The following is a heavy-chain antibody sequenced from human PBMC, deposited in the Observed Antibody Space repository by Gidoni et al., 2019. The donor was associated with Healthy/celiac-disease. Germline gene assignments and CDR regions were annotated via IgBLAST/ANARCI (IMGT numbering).Heavy chain of an antibody. CDR3: ARSGACSSTSCYTGIYYYGMDV. Sequence: EVQLVESGGGLVQPGGSLRLSCAASGFTFSSYSMNWVRKAPGKGLEWVSYISSSSSTIYYADSVKGRFTISRDNAKNSLYLQMNSLRAEDTAVYYCARSGACSSTSCYTGIYYYGMDVWGQGTTVTVSS. J-gene: IGHJ6*02. CDR1: GFTFSSYS. D-gene: IGHD2-2*02. CDR2: ISSSSSTI. V-gene: IGHV3-48*01.